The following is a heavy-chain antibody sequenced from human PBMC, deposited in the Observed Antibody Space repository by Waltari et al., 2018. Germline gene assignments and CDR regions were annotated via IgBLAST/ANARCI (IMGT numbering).Heavy chain of an antibody. Sequence: EEQLVESGGGLVQPGGSLRLSCVASGSIFSNYWMHWVRQVPGKGLVWVSRISEDGSVAIYADSVQGRFTVSRDNARNTLYLQMDSLRVEDTAVYYCARHLHYWGQGTLVTVSS. J-gene: IGHJ4*02. CDR1: GSIFSNYW. CDR2: ISEDGSVA. V-gene: IGHV3-74*01. CDR3: ARHLHY.